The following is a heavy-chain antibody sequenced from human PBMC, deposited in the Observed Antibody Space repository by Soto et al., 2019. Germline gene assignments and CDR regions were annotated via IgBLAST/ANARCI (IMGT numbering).Heavy chain of an antibody. CDR2: IRCDESSK. Sequence: PGGSLTLSCAPSGFTFSNYAMSWVRQAPGEGLEWVAAIRCDESSKYYADSVKGRFTISRDNSKNTLYLQMNSLRAEDTAVYYCARLHCSGGSCYRRGFDYWGQGTLVTVSS. CDR3: ARLHCSGGSCYRRGFDY. J-gene: IGHJ4*02. CDR1: GFTFSNYA. D-gene: IGHD2-15*01. V-gene: IGHV3-33*08.